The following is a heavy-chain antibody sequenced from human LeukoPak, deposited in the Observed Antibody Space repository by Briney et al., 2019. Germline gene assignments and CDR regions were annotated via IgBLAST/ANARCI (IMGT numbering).Heavy chain of an antibody. D-gene: IGHD5-18*01. V-gene: IGHV3-7*01. CDR3: ARGGYGYDN. Sequence: GGSLRLSCAASGFTFSTYWMNWVRQAPGKGLEWVANIKPDGSEKYYVDSVGGRFTISRDNAKNSLYLQMNSLRAEDTAVYYCARGGYGYDNWGQGTLVTVSS. CDR1: GFTFSTYW. CDR2: IKPDGSEK. J-gene: IGHJ4*02.